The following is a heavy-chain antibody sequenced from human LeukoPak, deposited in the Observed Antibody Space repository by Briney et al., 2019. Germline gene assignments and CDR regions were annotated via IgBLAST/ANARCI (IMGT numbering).Heavy chain of an antibody. Sequence: GGSLRLSCAASGFTFSSYGVHWVRQAPGKGLEWVAFIRYDGSNEYYADSVKGRFTISRDISKNTLYLQMSSLRDEDTAVYYCGRRFAVGSGFDLWGQGTLVTVSS. V-gene: IGHV3-30*02. J-gene: IGHJ4*02. CDR1: GFTFSSYG. D-gene: IGHD3-3*01. CDR3: GRRFAVGSGFDL. CDR2: IRYDGSNE.